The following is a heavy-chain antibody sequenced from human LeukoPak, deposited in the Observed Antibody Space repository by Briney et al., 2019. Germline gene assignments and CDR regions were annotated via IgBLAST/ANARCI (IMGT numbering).Heavy chain of an antibody. CDR1: GYTFTGYY. D-gene: IGHD5-18*01. CDR2: INPNSGGT. CDR3: ARDIQCSYGYFSFDY. Sequence: ASVKVSCKASGYTFTGYYMHWVRQAPGQGLEWMGWINPNSGGTNYAQKFQGRVTMTRDTSISTAYMELSRLRSDDTAVYYCARDIQCSYGYFSFDYWGQGTLVTVSS. V-gene: IGHV1-2*02. J-gene: IGHJ4*02.